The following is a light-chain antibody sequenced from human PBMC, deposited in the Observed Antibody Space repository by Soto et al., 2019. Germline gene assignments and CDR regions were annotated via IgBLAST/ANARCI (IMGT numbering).Light chain of an antibody. V-gene: IGKV1-39*01. CDR2: AAS. CDR3: QQTYSTPLT. Sequence: DIQITQSPSSLAASVGDRVTITCRASQSISSYLNWYQQKPGKAPKLLIYAASSLQSGVPSRFSGSGSGTDFTLTINILQPEDFATYYCQQTYSTPLTFGGGTKVDIK. J-gene: IGKJ4*01. CDR1: QSISSY.